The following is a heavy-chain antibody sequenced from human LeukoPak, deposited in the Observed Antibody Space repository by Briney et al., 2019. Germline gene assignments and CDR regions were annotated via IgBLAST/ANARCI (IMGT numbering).Heavy chain of an antibody. CDR3: ASGRFLEWFHAFDI. V-gene: IGHV1-2*02. D-gene: IGHD3-3*01. Sequence: ASVRVSCKASGYTFTGYYMHWVRQAPGQGLKWVGWINPNSGGTNYAQKFQGRVTMTRDTSISTAYMELSRLRSDDTAVYYCASGRFLEWFHAFDIWGQGTMVTVSS. CDR2: INPNSGGT. CDR1: GYTFTGYY. J-gene: IGHJ3*02.